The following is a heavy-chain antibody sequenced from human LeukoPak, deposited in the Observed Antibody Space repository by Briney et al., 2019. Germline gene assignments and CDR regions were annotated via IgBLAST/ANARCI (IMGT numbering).Heavy chain of an antibody. CDR2: MNPNSGNT. CDR3: ARATRIAARTRVNWFDP. J-gene: IGHJ5*02. Sequence: GASVKVSCKASGYTFTSYDINWVRQATGQGLERMGWMNPNSGNTGYAQKFQGRVTMTRNTSISTAYMELSSLRSEDTAVYYCARATRIAARTRVNWFDPWGQGTLVTVSS. CDR1: GYTFTSYD. V-gene: IGHV1-8*01. D-gene: IGHD6-6*01.